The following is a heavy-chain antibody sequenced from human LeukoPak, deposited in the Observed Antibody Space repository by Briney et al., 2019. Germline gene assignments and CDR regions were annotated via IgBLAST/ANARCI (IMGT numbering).Heavy chain of an antibody. CDR2: ILYSGRT. J-gene: IGHJ4*02. CDR3: ARRDVGATIDY. Sequence: SETLSLTCTVSGDSLSSSRFYWAWIRPPPGKGLEWIGSILYSGRTFYNPSLKSRVTISVDTSKNRFSLRLGSVTASDTAVYYCARRDVGATIDYWGQGTLVTVSS. CDR1: GDSLSSSRFY. D-gene: IGHD1-26*01. V-gene: IGHV4-39*01.